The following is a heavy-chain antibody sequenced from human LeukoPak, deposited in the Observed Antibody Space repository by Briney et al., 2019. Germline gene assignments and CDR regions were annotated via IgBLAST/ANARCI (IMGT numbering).Heavy chain of an antibody. Sequence: GGSLRLSCSASGFTFSTYGMHWVRQAPGKGLEWVSVIWSDGSKEYYADSVKGRFTISRDNAKNSLYLQMNSLRAEDTAVYYCARNLPAADYWGQGTLVTVSS. CDR1: GFTFSTYG. D-gene: IGHD2-2*01. CDR2: IWSDGSKE. J-gene: IGHJ4*02. CDR3: ARNLPAADY. V-gene: IGHV3-33*01.